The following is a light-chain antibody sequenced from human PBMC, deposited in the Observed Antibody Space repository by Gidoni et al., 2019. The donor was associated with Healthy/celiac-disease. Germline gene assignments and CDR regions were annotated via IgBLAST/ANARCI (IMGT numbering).Light chain of an antibody. CDR2: AVS. CDR1: SSAVGGYNY. Sequence: QSALTQPASVSRSPGQPLTISCPGTSSAVGGYNYVSWYQPHPGKAPILMIYAVSNRPSGVSNPFSGSKSGNTASLTIAGLQAEDEADYFCSSYTSSSTLDVVFGGGTKLTVL. J-gene: IGLJ2*01. CDR3: SSYTSSSTLDVV. V-gene: IGLV2-14*01.